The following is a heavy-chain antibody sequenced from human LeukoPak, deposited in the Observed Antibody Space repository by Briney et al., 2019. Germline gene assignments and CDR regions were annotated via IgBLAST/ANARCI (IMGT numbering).Heavy chain of an antibody. V-gene: IGHV3-74*01. J-gene: IGHJ6*02. CDR2: IDSGNKKI. CDR1: GFIFRSYW. CDR3: ARQMFGVPFYYAMDV. Sequence: GGSLRLSCAASGFIFRSYWMHWVRQAPGKGLVWVSRIDSGNKKIDYADSVKGRFTISRDNAKNTLYLQLNSLRAEDTAVYYCARQMFGVPFYYAMDVWGQGTTVTVSS. D-gene: IGHD3-10*02.